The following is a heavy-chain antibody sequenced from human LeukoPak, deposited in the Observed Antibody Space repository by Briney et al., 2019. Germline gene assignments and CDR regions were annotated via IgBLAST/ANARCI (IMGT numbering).Heavy chain of an antibody. D-gene: IGHD3/OR15-3a*01. V-gene: IGHV4-39*01. CDR1: GGSISSSPYW. J-gene: IGHJ4*02. CDR2: IYFSGST. CDR3: ARRAYGTGFDY. Sequence: PSETLSLTCTVSGGSISSSPYWWSWIRQPPGKGREWIGTIYFSGSTFYHPSLEGRVTISADTSKNQFSLKLASVTAADTAVYYCARRAYGTGFDYWGQGTVVTVSS.